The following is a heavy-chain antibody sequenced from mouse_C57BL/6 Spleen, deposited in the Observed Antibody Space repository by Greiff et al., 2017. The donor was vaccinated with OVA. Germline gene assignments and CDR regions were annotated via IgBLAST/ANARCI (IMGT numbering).Heavy chain of an antibody. CDR1: GYTFTSYW. J-gene: IGHJ4*01. CDR2: IHPSDSDT. V-gene: IGHV1-74*01. CDR3: EMLEFVYAMDY. Sequence: QVQLQQPGAELVKPGASVKVSCKASGYTFTSYWMHWVKQRPGQGLEWIGRIHPSDSDTNYNQKFKGKATLTVDKSSSTAYMQLSSLPSQESEVYYCEMLEFVYAMDYWGQGTSVTVSS.